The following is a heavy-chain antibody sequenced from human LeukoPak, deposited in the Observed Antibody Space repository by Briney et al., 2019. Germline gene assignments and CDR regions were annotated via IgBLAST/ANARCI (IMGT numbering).Heavy chain of an antibody. CDR1: GFTFSSYA. CDR3: ARRFCSRTSCYAGLDQ. J-gene: IGHJ4*02. D-gene: IGHD2-2*01. CDR2: ISGRGGST. V-gene: IGHV3-23*01. Sequence: GGALRLSCAASGFTFSSYAMSWVRQAPGKGLEWVSAISGRGGSTYHADSVKGRFTISRDNSKNTLYLQMNSLRAEDTALYYCARRFCSRTSCYAGLDQWGQGTLVTVSS.